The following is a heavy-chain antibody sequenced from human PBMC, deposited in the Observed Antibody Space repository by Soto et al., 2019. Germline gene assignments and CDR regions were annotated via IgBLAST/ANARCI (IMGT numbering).Heavy chain of an antibody. CDR2: IYYSGST. CDR1: GGSISNYY. D-gene: IGHD6-19*01. Sequence: SETLSLTCTVSGGSISNYYWSWIRQPPGKGLEWIGCIYYSGSTYYNPSLKSRVTISVDTSKNQFSLKLSSVTAADTAVYYCARRYSSGWPYYFDYWGQGTLVTVSS. V-gene: IGHV4-59*04. J-gene: IGHJ4*02. CDR3: ARRYSSGWPYYFDY.